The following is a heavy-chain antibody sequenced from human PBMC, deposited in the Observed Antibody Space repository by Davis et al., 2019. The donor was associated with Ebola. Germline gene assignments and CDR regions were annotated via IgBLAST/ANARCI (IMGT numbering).Heavy chain of an antibody. CDR3: ARDRGPYSTDYYYYYGMDV. V-gene: IGHV1-46*01. CDR1: GYTFTSYG. Sequence: ASVKVSCKASGYTFTSYGISWVRQAPGQGLEWMGIINPSGGSTSYAQKFQGRVTMTRDTSTSTVYMELSSLRSEDTAVYYCARDRGPYSTDYYYYYGMDVWGQGTTVTVSS. D-gene: IGHD6-13*01. CDR2: INPSGGST. J-gene: IGHJ6*02.